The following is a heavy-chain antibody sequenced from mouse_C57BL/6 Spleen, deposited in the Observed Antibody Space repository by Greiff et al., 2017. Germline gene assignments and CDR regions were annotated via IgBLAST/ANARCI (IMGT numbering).Heavy chain of an antibody. V-gene: IGHV14-4*01. CDR1: GFNFKDDY. D-gene: IGHD1-1*01. CDR2: IDPESGDT. Sequence: EVQLQQSGAELVRPGASVKLSCTASGFNFKDDYMHWVKQRPGQGLEWIGGIDPESGDTEYASKFQSKATITADTSSNTAYLQLSSLTSEDAAVFYCTTITTVGAKDAMDYWGQGTTVTVAS. J-gene: IGHJ4*01. CDR3: TTITTVGAKDAMDY.